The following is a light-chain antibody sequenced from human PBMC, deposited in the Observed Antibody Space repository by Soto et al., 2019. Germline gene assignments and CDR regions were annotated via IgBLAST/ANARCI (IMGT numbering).Light chain of an antibody. CDR2: DDS. J-gene: IGKJ1*01. Sequence: EIVLTQSPATLSLSPGERATLSCSASQGVSSYLAWYQQKPGQAPRFLIYDDSNRATGIPARLSGSGSGPDFTLTISSLEPEDCAGYSCQQRSNWPTAFDQVTKVEIK. CDR3: QQRSNWPTA. V-gene: IGKV3-11*01. CDR1: QGVSSY.